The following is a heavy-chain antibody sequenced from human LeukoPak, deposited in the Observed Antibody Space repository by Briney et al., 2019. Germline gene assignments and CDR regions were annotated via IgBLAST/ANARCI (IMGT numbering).Heavy chain of an antibody. D-gene: IGHD3-10*01. Sequence: PGGSLRLSCAASGFTVSSSYMNWVRQAPGKGLEWVSLIYSGGGTYYADSVKGRFTISRDNSKNTLYLQMNSLRAGDTAVYYCAKDQGRVSGTGSFEYWGQGTLVTVSS. CDR2: IYSGGGT. CDR1: GFTVSSSY. CDR3: AKDQGRVSGTGSFEY. J-gene: IGHJ4*02. V-gene: IGHV3-66*01.